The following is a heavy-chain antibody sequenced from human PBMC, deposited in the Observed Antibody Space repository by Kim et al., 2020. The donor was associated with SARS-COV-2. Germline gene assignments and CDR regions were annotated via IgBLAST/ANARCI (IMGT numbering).Heavy chain of an antibody. CDR2: IKHDGSEE. CDR1: GFTFNDYW. J-gene: IGHJ6*02. V-gene: IGHV3-7*03. CDR3: ARDRGRTYYYNSGNPYGIVV. Sequence: GGSLRLSCAASGFTFNDYWMTWVRQAPGKGLEWVANIKHDGSEEHYVESVKGRFTISRDNAKNSLYLQINSLRAEDSAMYYCARDRGRTYYYNSGNPYGIVVWGQGTTVSVSS. D-gene: IGHD3-10*01.